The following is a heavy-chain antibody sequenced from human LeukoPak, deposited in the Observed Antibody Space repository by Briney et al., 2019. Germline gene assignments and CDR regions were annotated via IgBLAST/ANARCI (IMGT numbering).Heavy chain of an antibody. D-gene: IGHD6-19*01. CDR2: IRYGGSNK. Sequence: GGSLRLSCAASGFTFSSYGMHWVRQAPGKGLEWVAFIRYGGSNKYYADSVKGRFTISRDNSKNTLYLQMNSLRVEDTAVYYCARGGIAVAGIDFRWFDPWGQGTLVTVSS. CDR1: GFTFSSYG. V-gene: IGHV3-30*02. J-gene: IGHJ5*02. CDR3: ARGGIAVAGIDFRWFDP.